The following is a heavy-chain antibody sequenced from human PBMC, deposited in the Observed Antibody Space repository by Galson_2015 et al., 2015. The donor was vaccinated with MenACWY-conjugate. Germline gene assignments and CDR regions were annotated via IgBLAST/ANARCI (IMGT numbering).Heavy chain of an antibody. CDR2: INPSGSST. CDR1: GYTFTSYY. V-gene: IGHV1-46*01. Sequence: SVKDSCKASGYTFTSYYMHWVRQAPGQGLEWMGIINPSGSSTSYAQKFQGRVTMTRDTSTSTVYMELSSLRSEDTAVYYCAIQLIRDHPLYWGQGTLVTVSS. J-gene: IGHJ4*02. D-gene: IGHD1-14*01. CDR3: AIQLIRDHPLY.